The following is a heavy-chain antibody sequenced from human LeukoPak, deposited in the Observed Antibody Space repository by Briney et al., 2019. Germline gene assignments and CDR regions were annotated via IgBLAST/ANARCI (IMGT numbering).Heavy chain of an antibody. Sequence: GGSLRLSCAASGFTFSSYWMSWVRQAPGKGLEWVANIKLYGSEKYYVDSVKGRFTISRDNAKNSLYLQMWSLRAEDTAMYYCARDSPHSSSFAYDYWGQGTLVTVSS. CDR2: IKLYGSEK. D-gene: IGHD6-13*01. CDR3: ARDSPHSSSFAYDY. J-gene: IGHJ4*02. CDR1: GFTFSSYW. V-gene: IGHV3-7*01.